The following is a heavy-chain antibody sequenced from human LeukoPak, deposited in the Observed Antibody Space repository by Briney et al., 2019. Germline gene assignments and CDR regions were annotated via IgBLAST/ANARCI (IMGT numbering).Heavy chain of an antibody. CDR3: ARQIDYYDSSGYYYL. V-gene: IGHV4-39*01. J-gene: IGHJ4*02. D-gene: IGHD3-22*01. Sequence: KASETLSLTCTVSGGSISSSSYYWGWIRQPPGKGLEWIGSIYYSGSTYYNPSLKSRVTISVDTSKNQFSLKLSSVTAADTAVYYCARQIDYYDSSGYYYLWGQGTLVTVSS. CDR1: GGSISSSSYY. CDR2: IYYSGST.